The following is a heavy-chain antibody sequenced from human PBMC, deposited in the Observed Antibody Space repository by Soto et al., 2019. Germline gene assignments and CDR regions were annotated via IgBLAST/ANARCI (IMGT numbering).Heavy chain of an antibody. D-gene: IGHD3-3*01. V-gene: IGHV1-18*04. CDR1: CDTFPSDG. J-gene: IGHJ6*02. CDR2: ISAYNGNT. CDR3: ARDGSITIFGVVIPIYYSYGMDV. Sequence: VKISCEASCDTFPSDGVSGVRQGPVQGLEWMGLISAYNGNTNYAQKLQGRVTMTTDTSTSTAYMELRSLRSDDTAVYYCARDGSITIFGVVIPIYYSYGMDVWGQGTTVTVSS.